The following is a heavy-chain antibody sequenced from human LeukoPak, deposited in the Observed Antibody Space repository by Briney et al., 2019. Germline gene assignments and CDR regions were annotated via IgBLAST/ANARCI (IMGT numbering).Heavy chain of an antibody. CDR1: GLTFSTSG. V-gene: IGHV3-21*06. CDR2: IGPTGFDR. D-gene: IGHD1-14*01. J-gene: IGHJ4*02. Sequence: GGSLRPSCTTSGLTFSTSGFNWVRQAPGKGLEWVASIGPTGFDRYHADSIKGRFTISRDNANNFLYLQMDSLRAEDTAVYYCATETNGRHYDYWGQGTLLTVSS. CDR3: ATETNGRHYDY.